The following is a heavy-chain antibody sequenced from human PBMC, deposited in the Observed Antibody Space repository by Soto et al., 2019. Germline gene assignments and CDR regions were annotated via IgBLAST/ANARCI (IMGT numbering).Heavy chain of an antibody. Sequence: SVKVSCKASGGTFSSYAISWVRQAPGQGLEWMGGIIPIFGTANYAQKFQGRVTITADESTSTAYMELSSLRSEDTAVYYCAREASSSGYTYYFDYWGQGTMVTVYS. CDR3: AREASSSGYTYYFDY. D-gene: IGHD6-25*01. CDR1: GGTFSSYA. V-gene: IGHV1-69*13. CDR2: IIPIFGTA. J-gene: IGHJ4*02.